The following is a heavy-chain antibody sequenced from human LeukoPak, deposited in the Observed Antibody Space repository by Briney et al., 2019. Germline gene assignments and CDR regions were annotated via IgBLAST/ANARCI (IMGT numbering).Heavy chain of an antibody. J-gene: IGHJ5*02. V-gene: IGHV4-4*07. CDR3: ARDGDSSSWYVYGWFDP. CDR1: GGSISSYY. D-gene: IGHD6-13*01. Sequence: PSETLSLTCTVSGGSISSYYWSWIRQPAGKGLEWIRRIYTSGSTNYNPSLKSRVTMSVDASKNQFSLKLSSVTAADTAVYYCARDGDSSSWYVYGWFDPWGQGTLVTVSS. CDR2: IYTSGST.